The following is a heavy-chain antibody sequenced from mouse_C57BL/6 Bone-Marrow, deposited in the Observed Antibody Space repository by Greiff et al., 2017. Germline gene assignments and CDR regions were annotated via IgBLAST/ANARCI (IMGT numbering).Heavy chain of an antibody. CDR2: ISDGGSYT. CDR1: GFTFSSYA. Sequence: EVMLVESGGGLVKPGGSLKLSCAASGFTFSSYAMSWVRQTPEKRLEWVATISDGGSYTYYPDNVKGRFTISRDNAKNHLYLQMSHLKSEDTAMYYCARHYDYDVYAMDYWGQGTSVTVSS. CDR3: ARHYDYDVYAMDY. J-gene: IGHJ4*01. V-gene: IGHV5-4*03. D-gene: IGHD2-4*01.